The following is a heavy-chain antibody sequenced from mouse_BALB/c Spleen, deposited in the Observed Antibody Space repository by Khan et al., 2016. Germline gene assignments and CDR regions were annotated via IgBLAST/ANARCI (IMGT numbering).Heavy chain of an antibody. CDR1: GFTFNTYA. CDR3: VRQGSATGFDY. V-gene: IGHV10-1*02. Sequence: EVQLVESGGGLVQPKGSLKLSCAASGFTFNTYAMNWVRQAPGKGLEWLVRIRNKNNHYEKYYADSVKDSFTISRDDSQSMLYLQMNNVKTEDTAISYCVRQGSATGFDYWGQGTTLTVSS. J-gene: IGHJ2*01. CDR2: IRNKNNHYEK. D-gene: IGHD1-1*01.